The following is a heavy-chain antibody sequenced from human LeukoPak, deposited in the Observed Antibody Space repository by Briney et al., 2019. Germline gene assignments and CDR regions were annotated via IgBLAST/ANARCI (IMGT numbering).Heavy chain of an antibody. CDR2: IIPIFGTA. CDR3: AREAYDSSGYLILSGY. V-gene: IGHV1-69*01. Sequence: ASVKVSCKASGGTFSSYAISWVRQAPGQGLEWMGGIIPIFGTANYAQKFQGRVTITADESTSTAYMELSSLRSEDTAVYYRAREAYDSSGYLILSGYWGQGTLVTVSS. J-gene: IGHJ4*02. D-gene: IGHD3-22*01. CDR1: GGTFSSYA.